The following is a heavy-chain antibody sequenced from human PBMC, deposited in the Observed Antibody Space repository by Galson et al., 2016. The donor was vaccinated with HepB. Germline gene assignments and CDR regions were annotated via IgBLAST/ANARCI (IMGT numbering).Heavy chain of an antibody. V-gene: IGHV2-5*01. CDR3: SRRTLHAGHWTFDY. J-gene: IGHJ4*02. CDR2: IYWNDDK. CDR1: GFSLSTSGVG. Sequence: PALVKPTQTLTLTCTFSGFSLSTSGVGVGWIRQPPGEALEWLALIYWNDDKRYNPSLKSSFSTTKDTSKNQVVLTMTNMDPVDTATYYCSRRTLHAGHWTFDYWGQGTLVTVSS. D-gene: IGHD1-1*01.